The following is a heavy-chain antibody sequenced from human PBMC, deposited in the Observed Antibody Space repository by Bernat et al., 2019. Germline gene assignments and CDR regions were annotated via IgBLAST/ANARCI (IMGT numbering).Heavy chain of an antibody. CDR1: GFTFSDYY. CDR3: ARRIRAAAGLYYFDY. Sequence: QVQLVESGGGLVKPGGSLRLSCAASGFTFSDYYMSWIRQAPGKGPGWVSYISSSSSYTNYADSVKGRLTIARDNAKNSLYLQMNRLRAADTAVYYCARRIRAAAGLYYFDYWGQGILVTVSS. J-gene: IGHJ4*02. CDR2: ISSSSSYT. V-gene: IGHV3-11*06. D-gene: IGHD6-13*01.